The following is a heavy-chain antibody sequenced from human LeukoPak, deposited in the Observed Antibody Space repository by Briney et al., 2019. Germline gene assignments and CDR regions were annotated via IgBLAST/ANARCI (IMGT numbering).Heavy chain of an antibody. Sequence: GSLRLSCAASGFTFSSYAMSWVRQPPGKGLEWIGEINHRGRTNYNPSLKSRVTISVDTSKNQFSLRLSSVTAADTAMYYCARVDYGDYSKDFDYWGQGILVTVSS. CDR2: INHRGRT. D-gene: IGHD4-17*01. CDR1: GFTFSSYA. V-gene: IGHV4-34*01. J-gene: IGHJ4*02. CDR3: ARVDYGDYSKDFDY.